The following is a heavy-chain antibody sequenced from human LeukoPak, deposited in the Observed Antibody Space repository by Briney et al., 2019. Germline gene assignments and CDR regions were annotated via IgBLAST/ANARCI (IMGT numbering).Heavy chain of an antibody. J-gene: IGHJ4*02. CDR3: AKGRGYSYGYQGYFDY. CDR1: GFTFSSYA. Sequence: GGSLRLSCAASGFTFSSYAMSWVRQAPGKGLEWVSAISGSGGSTYYADSVKGRFTISRDNSKNTLYPQMNSLRAEDTAVYYCAKGRGYSYGYQGYFDYWGQGTLVTVSS. D-gene: IGHD5-18*01. V-gene: IGHV3-23*01. CDR2: ISGSGGST.